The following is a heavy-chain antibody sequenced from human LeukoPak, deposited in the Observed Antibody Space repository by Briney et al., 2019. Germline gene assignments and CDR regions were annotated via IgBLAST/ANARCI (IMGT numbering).Heavy chain of an antibody. J-gene: IGHJ3*02. CDR1: GGSISSYY. CDR2: IYYSGST. V-gene: IGHV4-59*01. Sequence: SETLTLTCTVSGGSISSYYWSWIRQPPGKGLEWIGYIYYSGSTNYNPSLKSRVTISVDTSKNQFSLKLSSVTAADTAVYYCAGAVGRAHAFDIWGQGTMVTVSS. D-gene: IGHD4/OR15-4a*01. CDR3: AGAVGRAHAFDI.